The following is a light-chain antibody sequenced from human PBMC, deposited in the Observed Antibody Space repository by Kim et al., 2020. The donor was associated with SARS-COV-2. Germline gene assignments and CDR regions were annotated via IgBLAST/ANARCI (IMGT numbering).Light chain of an antibody. CDR3: QKYGSSAQIT. J-gene: IGKJ5*01. CDR1: QSVTSDY. CDR2: EAS. Sequence: PGEGDTLACGSSQSVTSDYLAWYQQKPGQAPRLLIYEASTRPTGIPDRFSGSGSGTDFTLTISRLEPEDFAVYYCQKYGSSAQITFGQGTRLEIK. V-gene: IGKV3-20*01.